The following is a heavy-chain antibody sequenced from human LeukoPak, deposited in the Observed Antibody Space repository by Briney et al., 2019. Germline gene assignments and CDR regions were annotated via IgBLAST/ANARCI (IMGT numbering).Heavy chain of an antibody. Sequence: GGFLRLSCATSGLAFSNLWMYWVRQAPGKGLEWVASIKPDGSEDFYADSVKGRFNISRDNAKNSLFLQMTNLKAEDTAVYYCAVDRRFKIFDYWGQGTLVTVSS. J-gene: IGHJ4*02. CDR3: AVDRRFKIFDY. CDR1: GLAFSNLW. D-gene: IGHD5-24*01. CDR2: IKPDGSED. V-gene: IGHV3-7*01.